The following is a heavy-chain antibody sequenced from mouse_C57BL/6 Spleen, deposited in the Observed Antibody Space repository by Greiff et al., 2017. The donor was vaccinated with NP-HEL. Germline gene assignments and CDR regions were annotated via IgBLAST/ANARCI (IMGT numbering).Heavy chain of an antibody. Sequence: DVMLVESGEGLVKPGGSLKLSCAASGFTFSSYAMSWVRQTPEKRLEWVAYISSGGDYIYYADTVKGRFTISRDNARNTLYLQMSSLKSEDTAMYYCTREYDYDAMDYWGQGTSVTVSS. J-gene: IGHJ4*01. D-gene: IGHD2-4*01. CDR3: TREYDYDAMDY. V-gene: IGHV5-9-1*02. CDR1: GFTFSSYA. CDR2: ISSGGDYI.